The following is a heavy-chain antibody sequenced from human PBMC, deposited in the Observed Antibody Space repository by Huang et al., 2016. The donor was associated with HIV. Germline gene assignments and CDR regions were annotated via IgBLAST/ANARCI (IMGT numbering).Heavy chain of an antibody. Sequence: QVQLVESGGGVVQPGGSLRLSCATSGLTFISYGMHWVRQAPGLGLEWGAFIQYDGTKKYYADSVKGRFNISRDNSKNMLHLQMNNLRVEDTAAYFCAKVTLGFDYWGQGTWVTVSS. V-gene: IGHV3-30*02. CDR2: IQYDGTKK. CDR3: AKVTLGFDY. J-gene: IGHJ4*02. D-gene: IGHD2-15*01. CDR1: GLTFISYG.